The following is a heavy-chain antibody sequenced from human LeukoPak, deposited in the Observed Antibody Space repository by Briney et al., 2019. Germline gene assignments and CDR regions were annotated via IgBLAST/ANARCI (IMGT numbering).Heavy chain of an antibody. CDR1: GFTFSSYA. CDR2: ISYDGSNK. Sequence: GGSLRLSCAASGFTFSSYAMHWVRQAPGKGLEWVAVISYDGSNKYYADSVKGRFTISRDNSKNTLYLQMNSLRAEDTAVYYCARGGYCSGGSCYSEFYYYGMDVWGQGTTVTVSS. CDR3: ARGGYCSGGSCYSEFYYYGMDV. J-gene: IGHJ6*02. V-gene: IGHV3-30-3*01. D-gene: IGHD2-15*01.